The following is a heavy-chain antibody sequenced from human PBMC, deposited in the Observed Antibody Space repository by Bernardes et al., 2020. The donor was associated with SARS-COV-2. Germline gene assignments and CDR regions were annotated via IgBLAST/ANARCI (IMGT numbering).Heavy chain of an antibody. CDR2: NT. V-gene: IGHV1-58*01. Sequence: NTNYAQKFQERVTITRDMSTSTAYMELSSLRSEDTAVYYCAAEPPGYSSSWYYYYYGMAVWGQGTTVTVSS. J-gene: IGHJ6*01. D-gene: IGHD6-13*01. CDR3: AAEPPGYSSSWYYYYYGMAV.